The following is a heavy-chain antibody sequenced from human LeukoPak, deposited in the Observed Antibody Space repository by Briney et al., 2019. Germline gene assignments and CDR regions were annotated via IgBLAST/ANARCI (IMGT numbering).Heavy chain of an antibody. V-gene: IGHV3-30*04. J-gene: IGHJ3*02. Sequence: SLRLSSAASGFTFSTYAMHWVRQAPGKGLEWVAVISYDGSRKYYADSVKGRLTISRDNSRNTLYLQMNSLRAEDTAVYYCARARSSYGYGDAFDIWGQGTMVTVPS. CDR2: ISYDGSRK. CDR3: ARARSSYGYGDAFDI. CDR1: GFTFSTYA. D-gene: IGHD5-18*01.